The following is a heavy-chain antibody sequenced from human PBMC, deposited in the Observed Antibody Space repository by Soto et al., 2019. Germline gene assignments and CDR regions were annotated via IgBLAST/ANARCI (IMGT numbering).Heavy chain of an antibody. CDR2: IYYSGYT. CDR1: GGSISSGGSY. Sequence: SETLSLTCTVSGGSISSGGSYWRWIRQHPGKGLEWTGNIYYSGYTYYNPSLKSRVTISVDTSKNQFSLKLSSVTAADTAVYYCARGGDYEGFDYWGQGTLVTVSS. D-gene: IGHD4-17*01. V-gene: IGHV4-31*03. CDR3: ARGGDYEGFDY. J-gene: IGHJ4*02.